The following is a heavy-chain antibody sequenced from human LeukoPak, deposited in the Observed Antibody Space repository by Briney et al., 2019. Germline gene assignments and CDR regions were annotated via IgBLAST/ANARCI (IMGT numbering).Heavy chain of an antibody. CDR3: ARLRRGY. Sequence: PSETLSLTCTVSGGSISSYYWSWIRQPPGKGLEWIGYIYYSGSTNYNPSLKSRVTISVDTSKNQFSLKLSSVTAADTAVYYCARLRRGYWGQGTLVTVSS. CDR2: IYYSGST. V-gene: IGHV4-59*12. CDR1: GGSISSYY. J-gene: IGHJ4*02.